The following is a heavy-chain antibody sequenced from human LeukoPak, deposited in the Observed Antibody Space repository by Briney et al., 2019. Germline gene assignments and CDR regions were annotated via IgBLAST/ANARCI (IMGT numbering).Heavy chain of an antibody. CDR2: IKQDGSEK. Sequence: GGSLRLSCAASGFTFSSYWMSWVRQAPRKGLEWVANIKQDGSEKYYVDSVKGRFTISRDNAKNSLYLQMNSLRAEDTAVYYCARRGMTTVTYKFDYWGQGTLVTVSS. CDR1: GFTFSSYW. D-gene: IGHD4-17*01. CDR3: ARRGMTTVTYKFDY. J-gene: IGHJ4*02. V-gene: IGHV3-7*01.